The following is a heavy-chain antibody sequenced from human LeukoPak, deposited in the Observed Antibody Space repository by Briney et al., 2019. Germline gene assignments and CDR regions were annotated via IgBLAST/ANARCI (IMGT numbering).Heavy chain of an antibody. CDR3: ARGPYGSGPDY. V-gene: IGHV4-34*01. J-gene: IGHJ4*02. CDR1: GGSFSGYY. Sequence: SETLSLTCAVYGGSFSGYYWSWLRQPPGKGLEWIGDINHSGSTNYNPSLKSRVTISVDTSKNQFSLKLSSVTAADTAVYYWARGPYGSGPDYWGQGTLVTVSS. CDR2: INHSGST. D-gene: IGHD3-10*01.